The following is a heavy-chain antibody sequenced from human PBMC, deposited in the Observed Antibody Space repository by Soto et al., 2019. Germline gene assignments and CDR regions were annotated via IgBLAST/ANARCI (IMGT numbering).Heavy chain of an antibody. Sequence: QVQLQESGPGLVKPSQTLSLTCTVSGGSISSGGYYWSWIRQHPGKGLEWIGYIYYSGSTYYNPSLKSRVTISVDTSKNQFSLKLSSVTAADTAVYYCARDIGRHCSSTSCYTAHYYYGMDVWGQGTTVTVSS. CDR2: IYYSGST. CDR3: ARDIGRHCSSTSCYTAHYYYGMDV. V-gene: IGHV4-31*03. CDR1: GGSISSGGYY. J-gene: IGHJ6*02. D-gene: IGHD2-2*02.